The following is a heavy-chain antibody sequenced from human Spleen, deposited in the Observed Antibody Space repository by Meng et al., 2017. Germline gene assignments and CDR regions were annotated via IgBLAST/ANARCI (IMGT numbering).Heavy chain of an antibody. J-gene: IGHJ3*02. CDR2: IYYSGST. CDR1: GYSITGSYN. D-gene: IGHD3-22*01. CDR3: ARVRPFYYDSSGYSFGAFDI. Sequence: SETLSLTCAVSGYSITGSYNWGWIRQSPGKGLEWIGYIYYSGSTYYSPSLKSLVTISVDTSKNQFSLKLSSVTAADTAVYYCARVRPFYYDSSGYSFGAFDIWGQGTMVTVSS. V-gene: IGHV4-31*01.